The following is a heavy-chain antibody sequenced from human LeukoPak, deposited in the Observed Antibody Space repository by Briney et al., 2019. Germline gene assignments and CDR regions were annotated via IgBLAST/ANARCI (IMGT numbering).Heavy chain of an antibody. CDR2: IYYSGST. Sequence: SETLSLTCTVSGGSISSYYWSWIRQPPGKGLEWIGYIYYSGSTNYNPSLKSRVTISVDTSKNQFSLKLSSVTAADTAVYYCARGAYCSSTSCYRDENWFDPWGQGTLVTVSS. CDR3: ARGAYCSSTSCYRDENWFDP. V-gene: IGHV4-59*01. CDR1: GGSISSYY. J-gene: IGHJ5*02. D-gene: IGHD2-2*01.